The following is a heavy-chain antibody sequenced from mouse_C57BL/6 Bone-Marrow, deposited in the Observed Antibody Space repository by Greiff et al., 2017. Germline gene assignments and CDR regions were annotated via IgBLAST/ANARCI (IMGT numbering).Heavy chain of an antibody. J-gene: IGHJ3*01. Sequence: VQLQQSGAELVRPGASVKLSCTASGFNIKDDYMHWVKQRAEQGLEWIGWIDPENGDTEYASKFQGKATITADTSSNTAYLQLSSLTSEDTAVYYCTTPAWFAYWGQGTLVTVSA. CDR2: IDPENGDT. CDR1: GFNIKDDY. V-gene: IGHV14-4*01. CDR3: TTPAWFAY.